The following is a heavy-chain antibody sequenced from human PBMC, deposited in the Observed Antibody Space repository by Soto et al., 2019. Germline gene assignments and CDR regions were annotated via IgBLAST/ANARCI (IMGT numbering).Heavy chain of an antibody. CDR2: IIPIFGTA. D-gene: IGHD1-26*01. CDR3: ASHSGSSPEGRYYYGMDV. CDR1: GGTFSSYA. V-gene: IGHV1-69*12. Sequence: QVQLVQSGAEVKKPGSSVKFSCKASGGTFSSYAISWVRQAPGQGLEWMGGIIPIFGTADYAQKFQGRVTITADESTSTAYMELSSLRSEDTAVYYCASHSGSSPEGRYYYGMDVWGQGTTVTVSS. J-gene: IGHJ6*02.